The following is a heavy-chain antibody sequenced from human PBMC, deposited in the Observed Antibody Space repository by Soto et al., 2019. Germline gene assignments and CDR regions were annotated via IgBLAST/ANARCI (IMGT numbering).Heavy chain of an antibody. CDR1: GYTFTSYA. V-gene: IGHV1-3*01. J-gene: IGHJ5*02. CDR3: AYTSYSSSWETWFDP. D-gene: IGHD6-13*01. CDR2: INAGNGNT. Sequence: QVQLVQSGAEVKKPGASVKVSCKASGYTFTSYAMHWVRQAPGQRLEWMGWINAGNGNTKYSQKFQGRVTITRDTYAXTAYMELSSLRSEDTAVYYCAYTSYSSSWETWFDPWGQGTLVTVSS.